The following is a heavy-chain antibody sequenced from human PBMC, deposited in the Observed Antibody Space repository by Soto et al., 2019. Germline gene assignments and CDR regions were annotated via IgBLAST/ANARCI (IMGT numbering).Heavy chain of an antibody. V-gene: IGHV3-23*01. CDR2: VSGNGDVT. J-gene: IGHJ4*01. CDR1: GFTFSDFA. Sequence: EVELSESGGGLVQPGGSLRLSCEGSGFTFSDFAISWLRQAPGKGLQWVSVVSGNGDVTRYADSVKGRFATSRDNSKNTMFLQMNSLTAEDTAIYYCAKDGIQTVTFDYWGRGTLVTVSS. CDR3: AKDGIQTVTFDY. D-gene: IGHD4-17*01.